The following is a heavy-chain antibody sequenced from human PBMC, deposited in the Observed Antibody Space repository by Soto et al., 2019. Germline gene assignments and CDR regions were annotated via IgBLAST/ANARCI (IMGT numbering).Heavy chain of an antibody. J-gene: IGHJ5*02. Sequence: QVQLQESGPGLVKPSQTLSLTCTVSGGSISSGGYYWSWIRQHPGKGLEWIGYIYYSGSTYYNPSLKSRVTISVDTSKNQFSLKLSSVTVADTAVYYCAREGAYDYVWGSYRWFDPWGQGTLVTVSS. V-gene: IGHV4-31*03. D-gene: IGHD3-16*02. CDR1: GGSISSGGYY. CDR2: IYYSGST. CDR3: AREGAYDYVWGSYRWFDP.